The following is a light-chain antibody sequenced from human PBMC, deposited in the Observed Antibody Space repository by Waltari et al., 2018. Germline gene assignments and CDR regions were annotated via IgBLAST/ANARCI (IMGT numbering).Light chain of an antibody. CDR2: EAS. CDR1: QSIGTS. CDR3: QQYQVYSVLT. V-gene: IGKV1-5*03. J-gene: IGKJ4*01. Sequence: GDRVTITCRASQSIGTSLAWYQQKAGKAPKLLVYEASTLESGVPSTFTGSGSGTEFTLTISSLQPDDLATYYCQQYQVYSVLTFCGGTNVEIK.